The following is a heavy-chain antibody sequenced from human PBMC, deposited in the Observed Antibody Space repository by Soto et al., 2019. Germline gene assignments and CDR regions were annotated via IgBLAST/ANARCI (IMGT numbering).Heavy chain of an antibody. V-gene: IGHV3-21*01. CDR3: ARDGTDIVVVVAATPPGWFDP. Sequence: GGSLRLSCAASGFTFSSYSMNWVRQAPGKGLEWVSSISSSSSYIYYADSVKGRFTISRDNAKNSLYLQMNSLRAEDTAVYYCARDGTDIVVVVAATPPGWFDPWGQGTLVTVSS. CDR2: ISSSSSYI. CDR1: GFTFSSYS. J-gene: IGHJ5*02. D-gene: IGHD2-15*01.